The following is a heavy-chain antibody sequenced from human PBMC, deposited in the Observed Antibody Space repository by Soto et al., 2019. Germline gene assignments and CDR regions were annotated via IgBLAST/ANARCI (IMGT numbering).Heavy chain of an antibody. CDR3: ARGDRLNRFDY. CDR2: INHSGST. D-gene: IGHD2-21*01. J-gene: IGHJ4*02. Sequence: QVQLQQWGAGLLKPSETLSLTCAVYGGSFSGYYWSWIRQPPGKGLEWIGEINHSGSTNYNPSLKSRVTISVDTSKNQFSLKLSSVTAADTAVYYCARGDRLNRFDYWGQGTLVTVSS. V-gene: IGHV4-34*01. CDR1: GGSFSGYY.